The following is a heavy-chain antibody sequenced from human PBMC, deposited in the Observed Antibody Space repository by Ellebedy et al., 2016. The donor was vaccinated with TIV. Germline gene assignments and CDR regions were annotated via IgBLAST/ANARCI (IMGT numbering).Heavy chain of an antibody. CDR2: ISGSGGTT. CDR3: ARPRWQQRKDVFDL. J-gene: IGHJ3*01. V-gene: IGHV3-23*01. Sequence: GESLKISCAASGFPFTPYAMAWVRXPPGKGLEWVSSISGSGGTTSYADSVKGRFTISRDNSKNTLSLQMNSLRAEDTALYYCARPRWQQRKDVFDLWGQGTMVTVSS. CDR1: GFPFTPYA. D-gene: IGHD5-24*01.